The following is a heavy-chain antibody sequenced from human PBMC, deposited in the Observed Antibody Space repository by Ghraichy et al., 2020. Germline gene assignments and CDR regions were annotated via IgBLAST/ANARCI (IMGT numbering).Heavy chain of an antibody. CDR1: GFTVSSNY. CDR2: IYSGGST. Sequence: GGSLRLSCAASGFTVSSNYMSWVRQAPGKGLECVSVIYSGGSTYYADSVKGRFTISRDNSKNTLYLQMNSLRAEDTAVYYCARDTWNDENYYYYGMDVWGQGTTVTVSS. V-gene: IGHV3-53*01. D-gene: IGHD1-1*01. J-gene: IGHJ6*02. CDR3: ARDTWNDENYYYYGMDV.